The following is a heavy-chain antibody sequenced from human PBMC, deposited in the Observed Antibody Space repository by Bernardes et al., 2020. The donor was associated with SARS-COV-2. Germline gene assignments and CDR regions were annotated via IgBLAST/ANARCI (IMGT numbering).Heavy chain of an antibody. D-gene: IGHD6-6*01. CDR3: ARDSRWAARGYYMDV. CDR2: INPNSGGT. V-gene: IGHV1-2*02. J-gene: IGHJ6*03. Sequence: ASVKVSCKASGYTFTGYYMHWVRQAPGQGLEWMGWINPNSGGTNYAQKFQGRVTMTRDTSISTAYMELSRLRSDDTAVYYCARDSRWAARGYYMDVWGKGTTVTVSS. CDR1: GYTFTGYY.